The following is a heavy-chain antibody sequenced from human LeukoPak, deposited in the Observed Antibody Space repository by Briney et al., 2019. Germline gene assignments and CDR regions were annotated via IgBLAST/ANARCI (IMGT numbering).Heavy chain of an antibody. CDR2: ISFDGSST. CDR3: AREPLY. Sequence: PGGSLRLSCAASGFTFSSYAMHWVRQAPGKGLEWVAVISFDGSSTHYADSVKGRFTISRDNSKNTLYLQMSSLRAEDTAVYYCAREPLYWGQGTLVTVSS. J-gene: IGHJ4*02. V-gene: IGHV3-30*04. D-gene: IGHD2-2*02. CDR1: GFTFSSYA.